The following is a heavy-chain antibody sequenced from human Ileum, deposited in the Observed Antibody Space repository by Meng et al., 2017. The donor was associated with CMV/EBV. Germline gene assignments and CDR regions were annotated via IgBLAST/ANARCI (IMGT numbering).Heavy chain of an antibody. CDR2: IIPILRTV. J-gene: IGHJ6*02. D-gene: IGHD6-13*01. CDR3: ASGGIALRPRGSGSAFGDDYYYHMDV. Sequence: VRQAPGQGREWMGGIIPILRTVNYAEKFQGRGTITADRSTSTAYMEVNSLRSEDTAVYYCASGGIALRPRGSGSAFGDDYYYHMDVWGQGTTVTVSS. V-gene: IGHV1-69*06.